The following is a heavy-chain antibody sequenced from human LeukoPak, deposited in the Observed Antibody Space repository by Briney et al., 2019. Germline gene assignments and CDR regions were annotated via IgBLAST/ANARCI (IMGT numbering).Heavy chain of an antibody. Sequence: SETLSLTCTVSGGSISGYYWSWIRQSPGKGLEWIGYIYYSGSSKHNPSLNSRVTISVDTFKNQFSLKLSSVTAADTAVYYCARLYGDYFDYWGQGTLVTVSS. CDR2: IYYSGSS. CDR1: GGSISGYY. J-gene: IGHJ4*02. V-gene: IGHV4-59*01. CDR3: ARLYGDYFDY. D-gene: IGHD4-17*01.